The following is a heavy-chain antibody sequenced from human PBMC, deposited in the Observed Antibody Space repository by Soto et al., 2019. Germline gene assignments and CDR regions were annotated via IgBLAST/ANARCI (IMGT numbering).Heavy chain of an antibody. CDR1: GFTFSSYS. V-gene: IGHV3-21*01. Sequence: GGSLRLSCAASGFTFSSYSMNWVRQAPGKGLEWVASISSSSSYIYYADSVKGRFTLSRDHAKHSLYLQMTSLRAEDTAVYSCARDTAMGYDYWGQGTLVTVSS. CDR3: ARDTAMGYDY. D-gene: IGHD5-18*01. CDR2: ISSSSSYI. J-gene: IGHJ4*02.